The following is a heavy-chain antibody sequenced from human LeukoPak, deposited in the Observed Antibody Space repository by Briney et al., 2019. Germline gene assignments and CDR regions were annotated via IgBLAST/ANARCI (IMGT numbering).Heavy chain of an antibody. CDR3: VNYDTTTGQSDY. J-gene: IGHJ4*02. V-gene: IGHV3-7*01. Sequence: GGSLRLSCGASGFTFSRYWMSWVRQAPGKGLEWVANIKQDGSEKHYVDSVKGRFTISRDNAENSLFLQMNNLKAEDTAIYYCVNYDTTTGQSDYWGQGTLVTVSS. CDR1: GFTFSRYW. D-gene: IGHD1-26*01. CDR2: IKQDGSEK.